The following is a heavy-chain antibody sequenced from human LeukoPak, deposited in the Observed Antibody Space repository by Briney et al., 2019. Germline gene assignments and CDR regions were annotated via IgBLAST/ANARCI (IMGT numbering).Heavy chain of an antibody. CDR2: INPNSGGT. Sequence: ASVKVSCKASGYTFTGYYMHWVRQAPGQGLEWMGWINPNSGGTNYAQKFQGRVTMTRDTSISTAYMELSRLRSDDTAVYYCARGTSIAASHYYYYYMDVWGKGTTVTVSS. D-gene: IGHD6-6*01. J-gene: IGHJ6*03. CDR3: ARGTSIAASHYYYYYMDV. CDR1: GYTFTGYY. V-gene: IGHV1-2*02.